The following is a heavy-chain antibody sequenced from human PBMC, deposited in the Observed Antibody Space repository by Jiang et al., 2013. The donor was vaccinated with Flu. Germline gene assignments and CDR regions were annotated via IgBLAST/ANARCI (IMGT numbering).Heavy chain of an antibody. CDR3: ARRVGSYYALHFDH. V-gene: IGHV4-39*07. D-gene: IGHD3-22*01. Sequence: PGLVKPSETLSLTCTVSGGSISSNTYYWGWIRQPPGKGLEWIGSIYYSGRTYYNPSLKSRVTISVDTSKNQFSLKLSSVTAADTAVYYCARRVGSYYALHFDHWGQGTLVTVSS. CDR2: IYYSGRT. J-gene: IGHJ4*02. CDR1: GGSISSNTYY.